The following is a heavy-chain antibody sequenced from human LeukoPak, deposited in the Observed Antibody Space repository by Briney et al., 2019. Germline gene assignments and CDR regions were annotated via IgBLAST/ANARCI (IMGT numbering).Heavy chain of an antibody. D-gene: IGHD1-1*01. J-gene: IGHJ6*03. CDR1: GITFSNYN. V-gene: IGHV3-21*01. CDR2: ITSSSSYT. Sequence: PGGSLRLSCAAPGITFSNYNMNWVRQAPGKGLEWISSITSSSSYTFYADSVKGRFTISRDNAKNSLYLQMNSRRVEDTAVYYCARDPYNGAYSEGYYYYFMDVWGKGTTVTVSS. CDR3: ARDPYNGAYSEGYYYYFMDV.